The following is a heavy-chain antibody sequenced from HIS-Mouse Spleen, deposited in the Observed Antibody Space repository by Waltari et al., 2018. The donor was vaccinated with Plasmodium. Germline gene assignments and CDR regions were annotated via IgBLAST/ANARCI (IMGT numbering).Heavy chain of an antibody. D-gene: IGHD6-13*01. J-gene: IGHJ2*01. CDR3: ASSWYWYFDL. CDR2: IKQDGSEN. V-gene: IGHV3-7*01. Sequence: EVQLVESGGGLVQPGGSLRLSWAASGFTCSCYCMSWVRQARGKGLEWVANIKQDGSENYYVDSVKGRYTISRDNAKNSLYLQMNSLRAEDTAVYYCASSWYWYFDLWGRGTLVTVSS. CDR1: GFTCSCYC.